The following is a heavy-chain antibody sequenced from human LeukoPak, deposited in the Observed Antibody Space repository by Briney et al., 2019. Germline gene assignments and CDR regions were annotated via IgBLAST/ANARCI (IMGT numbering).Heavy chain of an antibody. J-gene: IGHJ4*02. D-gene: IGHD1-14*01. V-gene: IGHV1-24*01. CDR2: IHRENGQR. Sequence: ASVKVSCKVSGFPLPELSIHWVRQPPGEGLEWMGGIHRENGQRVYAQTFQGRLTITEDTAADTVYMDLSSLRSDDTAVYYCATKNLFHLWGQGTLVTVSS. CDR1: GFPLPELS. CDR3: ATKNLFHL.